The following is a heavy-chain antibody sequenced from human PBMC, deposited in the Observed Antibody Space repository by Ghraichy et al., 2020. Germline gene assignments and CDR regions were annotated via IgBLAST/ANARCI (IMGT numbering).Heavy chain of an antibody. J-gene: IGHJ4*02. CDR2: INSDGSTT. CDR3: ARRLWGESSW. D-gene: IGHD3-16*01. V-gene: IGHV3-74*01. CDR1: GFTLSNYW. Sequence: GGSLRLSCAASGFTLSNYWIHWVRQAPGKGLVWVSHINSDGSTTDYADSVKGRFTISRDNAKNTLYLQMNSLRVEDTAVYYCARRLWGESSWWGQGTLVTVSS.